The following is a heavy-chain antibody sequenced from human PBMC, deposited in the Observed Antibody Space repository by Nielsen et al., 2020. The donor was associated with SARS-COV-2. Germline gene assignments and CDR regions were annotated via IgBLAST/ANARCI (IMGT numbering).Heavy chain of an antibody. CDR1: GFTFSSYG. CDR3: ASDSNSYNYYYYYGMDV. V-gene: IGHV3-30*03. D-gene: IGHD2-2*01. Sequence: GGSLRFSCAASGFTFSSYGMHWVRQAPGKGLEWVAVISYDGSNKYYADSVKGRFTISRDNSKNTLNLQMNSLRAEDTAVYYCASDSNSYNYYYYYGMDVWGQGTTVTVSS. J-gene: IGHJ6*02. CDR2: ISYDGSNK.